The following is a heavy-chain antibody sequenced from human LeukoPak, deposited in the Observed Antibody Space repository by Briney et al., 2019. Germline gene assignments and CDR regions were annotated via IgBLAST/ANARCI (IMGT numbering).Heavy chain of an antibody. CDR1: GYTFTGYY. J-gene: IGHJ3*02. CDR2: INPSSGGT. CDR3: ARDIQQLADAFDI. Sequence: ASVKVSCKASGYTFTGYYMHWVRQAPGQGLEWMGRINPSSGGTNYAQKFQGRVTMTRDTSISTAYMELSRLRSDDTAVYYCARDIQQLADAFDIWGQGTMVTVSS. V-gene: IGHV1-2*06. D-gene: IGHD6-6*01.